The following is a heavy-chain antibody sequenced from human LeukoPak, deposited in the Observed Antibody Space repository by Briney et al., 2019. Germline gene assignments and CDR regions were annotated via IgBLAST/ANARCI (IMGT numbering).Heavy chain of an antibody. CDR1: GYTFTSHH. CDR2: MNPYSGDR. J-gene: IGHJ4*02. V-gene: IGHV1-8*03. CDR3: ARTTSLTASGYDY. D-gene: IGHD2-21*02. Sequence: ASVKVSCKTSGYTFTSHHINWVRQATGQGLEWMGWMNPYSGDRGYAQKFQGRLSITSDTSISTAYMDLSSLRSEDTAVYFCARTTSLTASGYDYWGQGTLVTVSS.